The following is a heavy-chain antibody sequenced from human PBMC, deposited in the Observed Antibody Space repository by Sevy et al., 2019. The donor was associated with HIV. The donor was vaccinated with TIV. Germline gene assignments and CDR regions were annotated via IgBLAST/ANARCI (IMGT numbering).Heavy chain of an antibody. V-gene: IGHV4-4*07. CDR2: IYTSGST. Sequence: SETLSLTCTVSGGSISSYYWSWIRQPAGKGLEWIGRIYTSGSTNYNPPLKSRVTMSVDTSKNQFSLKLSSVTAADTAVYYCAREWEGYDSSGYYYPNPTTDYWGQGTLVTVSS. J-gene: IGHJ4*02. CDR1: GGSISSYY. D-gene: IGHD3-22*01. CDR3: AREWEGYDSSGYYYPNPTTDY.